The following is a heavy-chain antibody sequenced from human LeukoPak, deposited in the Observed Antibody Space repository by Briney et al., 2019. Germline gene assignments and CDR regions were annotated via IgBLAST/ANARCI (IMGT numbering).Heavy chain of an antibody. CDR1: GGSISSYY. CDR3: ARDGCSSTSCYGRWFDP. D-gene: IGHD2-2*01. CDR2: IYTSGST. J-gene: IGHJ5*02. V-gene: IGHV4-4*07. Sequence: SGTLSLTCTVSGGSISSYYWSWIRQPAGKGLEWIGRIYTSGSTNYNPSLKSRVTISVDKSKNQFSLKLSSVTAADTAVYYCARDGCSSTSCYGRWFDPWGQGTLVTVSS.